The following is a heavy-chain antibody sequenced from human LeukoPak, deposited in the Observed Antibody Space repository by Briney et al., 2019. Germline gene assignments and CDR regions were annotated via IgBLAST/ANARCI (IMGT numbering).Heavy chain of an antibody. CDR2: INPSGGST. Sequence: ASVKVSCKASGYTFTSYYMHWVRQAPGQGLEWMGIINPSGGSTSYAQKFQGRVTMTRDTSTSTVYMELSSLRSEDTAVYYCARDRIAAAGTRGKYNWFDPWGQGTLVTVSS. J-gene: IGHJ5*02. CDR1: GYTFTSYY. D-gene: IGHD6-13*01. V-gene: IGHV1-46*01. CDR3: ARDRIAAAGTRGKYNWFDP.